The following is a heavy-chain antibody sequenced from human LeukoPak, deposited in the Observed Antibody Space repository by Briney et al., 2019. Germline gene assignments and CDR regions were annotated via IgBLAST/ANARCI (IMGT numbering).Heavy chain of an antibody. V-gene: IGHV3-23*01. Sequence: PGGSLRLSCVASGFTSGVYAMSWVRQAPGKGLEWVSAFSGGGDSFYADSVKGRFTISRDNSKNTLYLQMNSLRAEDTAVYYCAKAKTQYGSYYFDYWGQGTLVTVSS. CDR1: GFTSGVYA. J-gene: IGHJ4*02. CDR3: AKAKTQYGSYYFDY. CDR2: FSGGGDS. D-gene: IGHD6-13*01.